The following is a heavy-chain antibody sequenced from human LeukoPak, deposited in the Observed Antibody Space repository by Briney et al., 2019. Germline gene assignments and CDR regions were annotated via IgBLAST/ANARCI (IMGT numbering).Heavy chain of an antibody. CDR2: IGASGGST. V-gene: IGHV3-23*01. CDR3: ARAMGNTRDGYNFYFDY. Sequence: GGSLRLSCATSGFTFSSYAMSWVRQAPGKGLEWVSGIGASGGSTYYADSVKGRFTISRDNSKNTLYLQMNSLRTEDTAVYYCARAMGNTRDGYNFYFDYWGQGTLVTVSS. D-gene: IGHD5-24*01. CDR1: GFTFSSYA. J-gene: IGHJ4*02.